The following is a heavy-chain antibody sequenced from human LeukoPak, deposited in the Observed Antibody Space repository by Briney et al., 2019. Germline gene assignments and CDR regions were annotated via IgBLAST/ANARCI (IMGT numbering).Heavy chain of an antibody. CDR1: GYTLTGYY. D-gene: IGHD2-2*01. CDR3: ARDERDVVVNFDP. Sequence: ASVRVSCKASGYTLTGYYMHWVRQTPGRRVEWMGWINPNSGGTNYAQTFQGRVTMTRDTSISTAYMELSRLRSDDTAVYYCARDERDVVVNFDPWGQGTLVTVSS. CDR2: INPNSGGT. J-gene: IGHJ5*02. V-gene: IGHV1-2*02.